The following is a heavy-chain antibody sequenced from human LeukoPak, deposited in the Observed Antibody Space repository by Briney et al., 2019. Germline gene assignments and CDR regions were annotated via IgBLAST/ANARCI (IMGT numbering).Heavy chain of an antibody. Sequence: ASVKVSCKASGYTFTGYGISWVRQAPGQGLEWMGWISAYNGNTNYAQKLQGRVTMTTDTSTSTAYMELRSLRSDDTAVYYCARGGDYYDSSGYPLWGQGTLVTVSS. CDR2: ISAYNGNT. CDR3: ARGGDYYDSSGYPL. CDR1: GYTFTGYG. V-gene: IGHV1-18*01. J-gene: IGHJ1*01. D-gene: IGHD3-22*01.